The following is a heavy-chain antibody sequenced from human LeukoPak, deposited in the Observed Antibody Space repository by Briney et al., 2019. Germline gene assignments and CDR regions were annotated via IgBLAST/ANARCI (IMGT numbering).Heavy chain of an antibody. CDR1: GGSFSGYY. D-gene: IGHD3-9*01. CDR2: INPSGGT. Sequence: PSETLSLTCAVYGGSFSGYYWSWIRQPPGKGLEWIGEINPSGGTNYNPSLKSRVTMSVDTSKNQFSLKLSSVTAADTAVYYCARRLYFLSRHADYWGQGTLVTVSS. CDR3: ARRLYFLSRHADY. V-gene: IGHV4-34*01. J-gene: IGHJ4*02.